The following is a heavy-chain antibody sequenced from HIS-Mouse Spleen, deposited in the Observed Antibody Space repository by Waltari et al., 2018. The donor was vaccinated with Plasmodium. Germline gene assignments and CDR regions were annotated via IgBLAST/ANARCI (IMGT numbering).Heavy chain of an antibody. V-gene: IGHV4-34*01. CDR3: ARGLRGHYWYFDL. D-gene: IGHD3-10*01. CDR2: INHSGST. CDR1: GGSFSGYY. Sequence: QVQLQQWGAGLLKPSETLSLTCAVYGGSFSGYYWSWIRQPPGKGLEWIGEINHSGSTNYNPDPKSRVTISVDTSKNQFSLKLSSVTAADTAVYYCARGLRGHYWYFDLWGRGTLVTVSS. J-gene: IGHJ2*01.